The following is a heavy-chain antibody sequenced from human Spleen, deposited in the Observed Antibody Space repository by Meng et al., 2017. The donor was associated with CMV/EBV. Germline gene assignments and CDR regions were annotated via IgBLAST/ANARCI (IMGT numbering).Heavy chain of an antibody. D-gene: IGHD3-16*01. CDR1: GFTFSSSW. CDR3: VRGRLRSCGPGVMGWFDP. J-gene: IGHJ5*02. V-gene: IGHV3-52*01. Sequence: GESLKISCAASGFTFSSSWMHWVWQAPEKGLEWVADIKCDGSEKYYVDSVKGRLTSSRDNAKNSLYLQVNSLRAEDMTVYYCVRGRLRSCGPGVMGWFDPWGQGTLVTVSS. CDR2: IKCDGSEK.